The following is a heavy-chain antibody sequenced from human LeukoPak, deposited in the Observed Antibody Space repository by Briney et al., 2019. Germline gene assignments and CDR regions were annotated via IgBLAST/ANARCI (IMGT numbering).Heavy chain of an antibody. CDR2: ISGSGGST. J-gene: IGHJ4*02. Sequence: GGSLRLSCAASGFTFSSYAMSWVRQAPGKGLEWVSAISGSGGSTYYADSVKGRFTIPRDNSKNTLYLQMNSLRAEDTAVYYCAKVRGYDSSGYYSYWGQGTLVTVSS. CDR3: AKVRGYDSSGYYSY. CDR1: GFTFSSYA. V-gene: IGHV3-23*01. D-gene: IGHD3-22*01.